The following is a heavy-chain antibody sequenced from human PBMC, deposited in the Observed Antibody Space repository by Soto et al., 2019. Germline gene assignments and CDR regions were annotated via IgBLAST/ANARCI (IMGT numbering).Heavy chain of an antibody. Sequence: SETLSLTCAVYGGSFSGYYWSWIRQPPGKGLEWIGEINHSGSTNYNPSLKSRVTISVDTSKNQFSLKLSSVTAADTAVYYCARGRKTNYYYYYYMDVWGKGTTVTVSS. CDR1: GGSFSGYY. V-gene: IGHV4-34*01. CDR3: ARGRKTNYYYYYYMDV. CDR2: INHSGST. J-gene: IGHJ6*03.